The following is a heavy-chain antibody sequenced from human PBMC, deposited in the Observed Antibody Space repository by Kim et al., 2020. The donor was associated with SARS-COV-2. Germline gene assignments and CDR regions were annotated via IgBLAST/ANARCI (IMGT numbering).Heavy chain of an antibody. D-gene: IGHD2-2*01. V-gene: IGHV3-30*04. CDR1: GFTFSSYA. J-gene: IGHJ4*02. CDR2: ISYDGSNK. Sequence: GGSLRLSCAASGFTFSSYAMHWVRQAPGKGLEWVAVISYDGSNKYYADSVKGRFTISRDNSKNTLYLQMNSLRAEDTAVYYCARDSHIVVVPAAMGLFRAFDYWGQGTLVTVSS. CDR3: ARDSHIVVVPAAMGLFRAFDY.